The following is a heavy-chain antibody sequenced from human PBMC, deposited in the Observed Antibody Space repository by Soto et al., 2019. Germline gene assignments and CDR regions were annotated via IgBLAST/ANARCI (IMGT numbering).Heavy chain of an antibody. CDR1: GFTFSSYS. D-gene: IGHD6-6*01. J-gene: IGHJ4*02. CDR3: ARATYSSPLYFDY. Sequence: ILTCAASGFTFSSYSMNWVRQAPGKGLEWVSSISSSSSYIYYADSVKGRFTISRDNAKNSLYLQMNSLRAEDTAVYYCARATYSSPLYFDYWGQGTLVTVSS. CDR2: ISSSSSYI. V-gene: IGHV3-21*01.